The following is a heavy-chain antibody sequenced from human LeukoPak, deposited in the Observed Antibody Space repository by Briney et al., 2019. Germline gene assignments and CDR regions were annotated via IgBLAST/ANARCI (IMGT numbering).Heavy chain of an antibody. J-gene: IGHJ3*02. Sequence: GASVKVSCKASGYTSTSYGISWVRQAPGQGLEWMGWISAYNGNTNYAQKLQGRVTMTTDTSTSTAYMELRSLRSDDTAVYYCARDPPLWFGEWEPAAFDIWGQGTMVTASS. D-gene: IGHD3-10*01. V-gene: IGHV1-18*01. CDR3: ARDPPLWFGEWEPAAFDI. CDR2: ISAYNGNT. CDR1: GYTSTSYG.